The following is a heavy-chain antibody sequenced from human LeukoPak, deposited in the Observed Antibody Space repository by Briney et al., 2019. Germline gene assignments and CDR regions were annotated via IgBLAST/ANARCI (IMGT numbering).Heavy chain of an antibody. J-gene: IGHJ3*02. V-gene: IGHV3-53*01. CDR2: IYSGAAT. CDR3: ARGPGLNAFAI. CDR1: GYGVSNNY. Sequence: GGSLRLSCTASGYGVSNNYMSWGRQAPGRGLECVAVIYSGAATIYADAVQGRFSLSRDNSQNALFLQMNSPKVEDSAGYYCARGPGLNAFAIWGQGRMVSVSS.